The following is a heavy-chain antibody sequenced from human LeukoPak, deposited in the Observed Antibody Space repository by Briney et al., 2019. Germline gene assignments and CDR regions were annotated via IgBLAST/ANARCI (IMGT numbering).Heavy chain of an antibody. CDR1: GFTFSSYA. Sequence: WRSLRLSCAASGFTFSSYAMSWIRQAPGKGLELDSAISGSGGSTYYADSVKGRFTISRDNTKNTQYLLKQSLVTDATAANYYAKDAVCSRCYSGVRYWGQGTLVTVSS. D-gene: IGHD2-21*01. J-gene: IGHJ4*02. CDR2: ISGSGGST. CDR3: AKDAVCSRCYSGVRY. V-gene: IGHV3-23*01.